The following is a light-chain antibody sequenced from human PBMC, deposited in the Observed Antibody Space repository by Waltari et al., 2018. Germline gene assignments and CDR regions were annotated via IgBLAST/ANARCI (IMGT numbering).Light chain of an antibody. V-gene: IGKV4-1*01. J-gene: IGKJ1*01. Sequence: DIVMTQSPDSLAVSLGERATINCKCSQSVLYSSNNKNYLAWYQQKPGQPPKLLIYWASTRESGVPDRFSGSGSGTDFTLTISSLQAEDVAVYYCQQYYSTPGTFGQGTKVEIK. CDR3: QQYYSTPGT. CDR1: QSVLYSSNNKNY. CDR2: WAS.